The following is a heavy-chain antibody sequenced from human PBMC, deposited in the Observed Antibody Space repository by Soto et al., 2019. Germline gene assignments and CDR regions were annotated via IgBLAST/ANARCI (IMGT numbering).Heavy chain of an antibody. D-gene: IGHD3-16*01. J-gene: IGHJ3*02. CDR3: ARRYGCAFDI. V-gene: IGHV4-59*08. Sequence: QVQLQESGPGLVKPSETLSLTCTVSGGSISSYYWSWIRQPPGKGLEWIGYIYYSGSTNYNPSLTSRVPIPVATSKNQFSLKLSSVTAADTAVYYCARRYGCAFDIWGQGTMVTVSS. CDR2: IYYSGST. CDR1: GGSISSYY.